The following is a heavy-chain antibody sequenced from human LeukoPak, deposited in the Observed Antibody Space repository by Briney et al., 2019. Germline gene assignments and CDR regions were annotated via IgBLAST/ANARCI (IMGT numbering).Heavy chain of an antibody. CDR1: RFTFSSYS. J-gene: IGHJ4*02. D-gene: IGHD1-26*01. Sequence: PGGSLRLSCAASRFTFSSYSMNWVRQAPGKGLEWVSSISSSGSYIYHADSVKGRFTISRDNAKNSLYLQMNSLRAEDTALYYCAKGDLPLLYGGAFDSWGQGILVTVSS. CDR3: AKGDLPLLYGGAFDS. V-gene: IGHV3-21*04. CDR2: ISSSGSYI.